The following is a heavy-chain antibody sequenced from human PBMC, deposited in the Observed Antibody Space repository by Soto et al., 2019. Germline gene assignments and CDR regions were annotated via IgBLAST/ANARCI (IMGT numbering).Heavy chain of an antibody. CDR1: GGSISSGGYS. J-gene: IGHJ5*02. CDR2: IYHSGST. CDR3: ASVPSP. Sequence: PSETLSLTCAVSGGSISSGGYSWSWIRQPPGKGLEWIGYIYHSGSTYYNPSLKSRVTISVDRSKNQFSLKLSSVTAADTAVYYGASVPSPWAQETLLPVSA. V-gene: IGHV4-30-2*01.